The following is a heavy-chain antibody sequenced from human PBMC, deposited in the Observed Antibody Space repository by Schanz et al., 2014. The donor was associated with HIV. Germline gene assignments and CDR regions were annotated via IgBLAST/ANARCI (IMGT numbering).Heavy chain of an antibody. Sequence: VHLVESGGGLVKPGRSLRLSCAGSGFTFGDYPMSWFRQAPGKGLEWLSYISVNGATREYADSVKGRFTISRDNARTSLYLQMNSLRAEDTAVYYCARVFGRTYGWPDYWGQGTLVTVSS. J-gene: IGHJ4*02. V-gene: IGHV3-11*01. CDR1: GFTFGDYP. CDR2: ISVNGATR. CDR3: ARVFGRTYGWPDY. D-gene: IGHD3-10*01.